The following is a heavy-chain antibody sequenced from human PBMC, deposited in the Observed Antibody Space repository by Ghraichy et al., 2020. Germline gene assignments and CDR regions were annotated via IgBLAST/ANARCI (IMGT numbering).Heavy chain of an antibody. D-gene: IGHD2-8*01. CDR1: GFTFSSYA. CDR2: ISGSGGST. Sequence: LSLTCAASGFTFSSYAMNWVRQAPGKGLEWVSGISGSGGSTYYADSVKGRFTISRDNSKNTLFLQVNSLRAEDTAVYYCAKAPIGDSRTYGVVAYWGQGTLVTVSS. J-gene: IGHJ4*02. CDR3: AKAPIGDSRTYGVVAY. V-gene: IGHV3-23*01.